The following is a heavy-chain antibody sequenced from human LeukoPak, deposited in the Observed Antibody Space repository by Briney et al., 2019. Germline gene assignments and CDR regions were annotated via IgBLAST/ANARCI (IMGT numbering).Heavy chain of an antibody. V-gene: IGHV1-46*01. D-gene: IGHD3-10*01. Sequence: ASVKVSCKASGYTFTSYYLYWVRQAPGQGLEWMGIINPSGGSTNYAQKFQGRVTITRNTSISTAYMELSSLRSEDTAVYYCARGGPAGETHYWGQGTLVTVSS. CDR3: ARGGPAGETHY. CDR2: INPSGGST. CDR1: GYTFTSYY. J-gene: IGHJ4*02.